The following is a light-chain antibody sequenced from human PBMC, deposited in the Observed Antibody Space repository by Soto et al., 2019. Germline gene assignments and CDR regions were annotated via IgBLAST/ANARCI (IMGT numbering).Light chain of an antibody. CDR3: QQYGGFPIT. CDR1: QSVSGRY. Sequence: EIVLTHSPGTLSLSPCESATLSFSASQSVSGRYLAWYQQKPGQAPRLLIYGASSRATGIPDRFSGGGSGTDFTLTISRLEPGDFAVYFCQQYGGFPITFGQGTRLEIK. V-gene: IGKV3-20*01. J-gene: IGKJ5*01. CDR2: GAS.